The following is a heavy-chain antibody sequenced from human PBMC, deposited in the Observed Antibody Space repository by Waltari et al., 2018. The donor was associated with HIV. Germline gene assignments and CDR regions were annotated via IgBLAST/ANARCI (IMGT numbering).Heavy chain of an antibody. D-gene: IGHD5-12*01. CDR1: GGSFSGYY. Sequence: QVQLQQLGAGLLKPSVTLSLTCGVDGGSFSGYYWCWIRQPPGKGLEWLGEINQSGNPNHLPSLKNRVTISVDASSNRFALKLSSVTAADTAVYYCAGGRVDRSFDYCGQGTLVTVSS. V-gene: IGHV4-34*01. CDR3: AGGRVDRSFDY. J-gene: IGHJ4*02. CDR2: INQSGNP.